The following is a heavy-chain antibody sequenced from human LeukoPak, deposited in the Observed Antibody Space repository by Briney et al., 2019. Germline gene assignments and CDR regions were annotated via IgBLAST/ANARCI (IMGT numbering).Heavy chain of an antibody. V-gene: IGHV4-34*01. CDR3: ARGLMWAAAGFDY. Sequence: SETLSLICAVYGGSFSGYYWGWIRQPPGKGLEWIGEINHSGSTNYNPSLKSRVTTSVDTSKNQFSLKLSSVTAADTAVYYCARGLMWAAAGFDYWGQGILVTVSS. CDR1: GGSFSGYY. J-gene: IGHJ4*02. D-gene: IGHD6-13*01. CDR2: INHSGST.